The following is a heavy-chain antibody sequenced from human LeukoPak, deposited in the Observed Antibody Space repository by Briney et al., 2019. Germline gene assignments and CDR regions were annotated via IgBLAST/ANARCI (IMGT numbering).Heavy chain of an antibody. CDR2: ISSSGST. D-gene: IGHD6-6*01. V-gene: IGHV4-4*07. CDR1: GGSISSYY. CDR3: ARGNIPARFDY. Sequence: SETLSLTCTVSGGSISSYYWSWIRQPAGKRLEWIGRISSSGSTNYNPSLKSRVTMSVDSSKNQFSLKLSSVTAADTAVYYCARGNIPARFDYWGQGTLVTVSS. J-gene: IGHJ4*02.